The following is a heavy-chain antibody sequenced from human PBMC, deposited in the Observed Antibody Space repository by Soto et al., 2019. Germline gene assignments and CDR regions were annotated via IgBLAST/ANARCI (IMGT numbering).Heavy chain of an antibody. CDR2: INHSGST. V-gene: IGHV4-34*01. Sequence: SETLSLTCAVYGGSFSGYYWSWIRQPPGKGLEWIGEINHSGSTNYNPSLKSRVTISVDTSKNQFSLKLSSVTAADTAVYYCAREKGSYDHDYWGQGTLVTVSS. CDR3: AREKGSYDHDY. J-gene: IGHJ4*02. D-gene: IGHD1-26*01. CDR1: GGSFSGYY.